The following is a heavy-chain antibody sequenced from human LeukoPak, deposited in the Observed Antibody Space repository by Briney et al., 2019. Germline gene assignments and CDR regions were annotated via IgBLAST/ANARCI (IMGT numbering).Heavy chain of an antibody. CDR2: IIPIFGTP. J-gene: IGHJ2*01. V-gene: IGHV1-69*13. CDR1: GGTFSSYS. D-gene: IGHD3-10*01. CDR3: ARVIGTISGSYYPGWYFDL. Sequence: GASVKVSCKASGGTFSSYSINWVRQAPGQGLEWMGGIIPIFGTPSYAQQFQGRLTITADESTSTAYMELGSLRAEDMALYYCARVIGTISGSYYPGWYFDLWGRGTLVTVSS.